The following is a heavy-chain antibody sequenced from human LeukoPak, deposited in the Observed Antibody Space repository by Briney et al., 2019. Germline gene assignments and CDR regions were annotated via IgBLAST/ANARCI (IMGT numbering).Heavy chain of an antibody. D-gene: IGHD6-19*01. J-gene: IGHJ4*02. Sequence: GASVKVSCKASGYTFTGYYMHWVRQAPGQGLEWMGWINPNSGGTNYAQKFQGRVTMTRDTSISTAYMELSRLRSDDTAVYYCARDSLPYTYGSGWYSDYWGQGTLVTVSS. V-gene: IGHV1-2*02. CDR1: GYTFTGYY. CDR2: INPNSGGT. CDR3: ARDSLPYTYGSGWYSDY.